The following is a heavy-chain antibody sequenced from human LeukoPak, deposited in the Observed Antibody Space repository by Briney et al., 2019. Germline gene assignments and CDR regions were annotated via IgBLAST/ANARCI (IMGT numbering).Heavy chain of an antibody. J-gene: IGHJ4*02. CDR1: GFTFDDYA. Sequence: GGALRLSCVASGFTFDDYAMHWVRQAPGKGLEWVSLISGDGGSTYYADSVKGRFTISRDNSNNSLYLQMNSLRTEDTALYYCAKGGTNYDILTGYSFDYWGQGTLVTVSS. CDR2: ISGDGGST. V-gene: IGHV3-43*02. CDR3: AKGGTNYDILTGYSFDY. D-gene: IGHD3-9*01.